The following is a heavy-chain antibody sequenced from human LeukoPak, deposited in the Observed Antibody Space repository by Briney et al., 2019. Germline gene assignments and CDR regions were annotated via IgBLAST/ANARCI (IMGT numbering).Heavy chain of an antibody. V-gene: IGHV4-39*01. CDR1: GGSISSSSYY. J-gene: IGHJ6*02. CDR3: ASLKRSRDGMDV. CDR2: IYYSGST. D-gene: IGHD1-1*01. Sequence: PSETLSLTCNVSGGSISSSSYYWGWIRQPPGKGLEWIGSIYYSGSTYCNPSLKSRATISVDTSKNQFSLKLSSVTAADTAVYYCASLKRSRDGMDVWGQGTTVTVSS.